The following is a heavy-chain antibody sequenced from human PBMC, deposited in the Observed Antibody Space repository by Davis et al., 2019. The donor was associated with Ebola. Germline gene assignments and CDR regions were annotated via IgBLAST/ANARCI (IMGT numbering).Heavy chain of an antibody. Sequence: GGSLRLSCTASGFTFSGSAMHWVRQASGKGLEWVGRIRSKANSYATAYAASVKGRFTISRDDSKNTAYLQMNSLKTEDTAVYYCTSQTTVTDYWGQGTLVTVSS. J-gene: IGHJ4*02. CDR1: GFTFSGSA. D-gene: IGHD4-17*01. CDR3: TSQTTVTDY. V-gene: IGHV3-73*01. CDR2: IRSKANSYAT.